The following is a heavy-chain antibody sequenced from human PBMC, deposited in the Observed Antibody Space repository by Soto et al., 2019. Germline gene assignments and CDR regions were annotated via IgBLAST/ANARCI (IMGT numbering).Heavy chain of an antibody. CDR1: GGTIGDYY. J-gene: IGHJ4*02. V-gene: IGHV4-59*01. CDR2: TYYTGKT. CDR3: ARSGRSCTENQCYTYFDY. Sequence: SETLSLTCSISGGTIGDYYWSWIRQPPGKGLEWLAYTYYTGKTDQNPSLERRVSISLGTSKNQFSLNLRSVTAADTAVYYCARSGRSCTENQCYTYFDYWGQGTLVTVSS. D-gene: IGHD3-10*01.